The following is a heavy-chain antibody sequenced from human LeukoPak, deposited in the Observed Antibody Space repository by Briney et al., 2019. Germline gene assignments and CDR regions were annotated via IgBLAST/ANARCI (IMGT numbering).Heavy chain of an antibody. J-gene: IGHJ4*02. V-gene: IGHV1-46*01. D-gene: IGHD7-27*01. CDR3: ARAKTVNGDLDY. CDR2: ITPGGEGT. Sequence: ASVKVSCKASGYAFSNHYIHWVRQAPGQGLEWMGIITPGGEGTKYAQKFQGRVSMTTDTSTRTVYLSLSSLRSEDTAVYHCARAKTVNGDLDYWDQGTLVTVSS. CDR1: GYAFSNHY.